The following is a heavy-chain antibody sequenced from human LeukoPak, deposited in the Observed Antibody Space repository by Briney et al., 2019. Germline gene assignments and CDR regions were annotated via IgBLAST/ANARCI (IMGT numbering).Heavy chain of an antibody. CDR2: IWYDGSNK. J-gene: IGHJ6*02. V-gene: IGHV3-33*01. CDR3: ARGSRVVPAAIDYYYYGMDV. CDR1: GFTFSSYG. Sequence: GGSLRLSCAASGFTFSSYGMHWVRQAPGKGLEWVAVIWYDGSNKYYADSVKGRFTISRDNSKNTLYLQMNSLRAEDTAVYYCARGSRVVPAAIDYYYYGMDVWGQGTTVTVSS. D-gene: IGHD2-2*01.